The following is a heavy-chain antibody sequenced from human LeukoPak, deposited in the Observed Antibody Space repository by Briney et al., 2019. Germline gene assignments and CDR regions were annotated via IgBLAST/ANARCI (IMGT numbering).Heavy chain of an antibody. CDR1: GCSISSYY. J-gene: IGHJ4*02. CDR2: ISYSGST. V-gene: IGHV4-59*08. Sequence: PSETLSLTRTVSGCSISSYYWSWIRQPPGKGLEWIGYISYSGSTNYAPSLKSRVTISVDTSKNQLSVQLSSVTAADTAVYYCASGALVTRGLGFDHWGQGTLVTVSS. D-gene: IGHD3-10*01. CDR3: ASGALVTRGLGFDH.